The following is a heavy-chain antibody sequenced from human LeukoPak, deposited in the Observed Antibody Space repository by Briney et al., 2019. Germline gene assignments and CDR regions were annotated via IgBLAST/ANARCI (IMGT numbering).Heavy chain of an antibody. CDR2: IRYDGSNK. J-gene: IGHJ4*02. CDR1: GFTFSSYG. Sequence: GGSLRLSCAASGFTFSSYGMHWVRQAPGKGLEWVAFIRYDGSNKYYADSVKGRFTISRDNSKNTLYLQMNSLRAEDTAVYYCARAWRGSGSGYDFDYWGQGTLVTVSS. V-gene: IGHV3-30*02. D-gene: IGHD3-10*01. CDR3: ARAWRGSGSGYDFDY.